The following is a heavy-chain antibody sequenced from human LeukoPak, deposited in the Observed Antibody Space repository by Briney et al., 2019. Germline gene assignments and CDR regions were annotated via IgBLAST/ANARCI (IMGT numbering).Heavy chain of an antibody. CDR2: INHSGST. Sequence: PSETLSLTCAVYGGSFSGYYWSWIRQPPGKGLEWIGEINHSGSTNYNPSLKSRVTMSVDTSKNQFSLKLSSVTAADTAVYYCARGHHWNPSGFDYWGQGTLVTVSS. D-gene: IGHD6-25*01. J-gene: IGHJ4*02. CDR3: ARGHHWNPSGFDY. CDR1: GGSFSGYY. V-gene: IGHV4-34*01.